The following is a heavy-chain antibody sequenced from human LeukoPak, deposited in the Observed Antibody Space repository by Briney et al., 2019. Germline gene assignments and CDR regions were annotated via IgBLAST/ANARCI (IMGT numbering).Heavy chain of an antibody. J-gene: IGHJ4*02. Sequence: SETLSLTCAVYGGSFSGYYWSWIRQPPGKGLEWVGEINHSGSTNYNPSLKSRVTISVDTSKNQFSLKLSSVTAADTAVYYCARSPSVGATKFDYWGQGTLVTVSS. CDR2: INHSGST. CDR1: GGSFSGYY. D-gene: IGHD1-26*01. V-gene: IGHV4-34*01. CDR3: ARSPSVGATKFDY.